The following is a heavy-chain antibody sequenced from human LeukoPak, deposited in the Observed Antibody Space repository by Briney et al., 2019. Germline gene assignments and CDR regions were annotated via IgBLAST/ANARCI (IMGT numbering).Heavy chain of an antibody. J-gene: IGHJ3*02. Sequence: PGGSLRLSCAASGFTFSSYAMAWVRQAPGKGLEWVSVLSGSGGSIYYADSVKGRFTISRDNSRNTLYLQMNSLGAEDTAIYYCAKVRLTTATTSDAFDIWGQGTMVTVSS. CDR3: AKVRLTTATTSDAFDI. CDR1: GFTFSSYA. V-gene: IGHV3-23*01. D-gene: IGHD4-17*01. CDR2: LSGSGGSI.